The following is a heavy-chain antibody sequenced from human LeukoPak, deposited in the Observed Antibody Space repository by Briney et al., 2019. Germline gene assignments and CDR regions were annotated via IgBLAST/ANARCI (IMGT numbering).Heavy chain of an antibody. J-gene: IGHJ5*02. CDR3: ARLGHCNRVSGYGWFDP. CDR2: INHSGST. D-gene: IGHD2-2*01. CDR1: GGSFSGYY. Sequence: SETLSLTCAVYGGSFSGYYWSWIRQPPGKGLEWIGEINHSGSTNYNPSLKSRVTISVDTSKNQFSLKLSSVTAADTAVYYCARLGHCNRVSGYGWFDPGGPGTLVYVSS. V-gene: IGHV4-34*01.